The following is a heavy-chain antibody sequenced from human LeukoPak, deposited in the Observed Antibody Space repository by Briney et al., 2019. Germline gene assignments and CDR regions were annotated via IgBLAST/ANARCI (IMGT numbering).Heavy chain of an antibody. D-gene: IGHD3-3*01. J-gene: IGHJ4*02. CDR3: ARDAGYDFWSGYLDY. CDR2: ISYDGSNK. V-gene: IGHV3-30-3*01. CDR1: GFTFSSYA. Sequence: PGGSLRLSCAASGFTFSSYAMHWVRQAPGKGLEWVAVISYDGSNKYYADSVKGRFTISRDNSKNTLYLQMNSLRAEDTAVYYCARDAGYDFWSGYLDYWGQGTLVTVSS.